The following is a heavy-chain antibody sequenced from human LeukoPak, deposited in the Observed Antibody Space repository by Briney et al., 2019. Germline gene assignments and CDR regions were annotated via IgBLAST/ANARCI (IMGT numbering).Heavy chain of an antibody. CDR2: IIPIFGTA. Sequence: GASVKVSCKASGGTFSSYAISWVRQAPGQGLEWMGRIIPIFGTANYAQKFQGRVTSTTDESRSTAYMELSSLRYEDTAVYYCARDRIVGARPNGAFDIWGQGTMVTVSS. CDR1: GGTFSSYA. J-gene: IGHJ3*02. V-gene: IGHV1-69*05. CDR3: ARDRIVGARPNGAFDI. D-gene: IGHD1-26*01.